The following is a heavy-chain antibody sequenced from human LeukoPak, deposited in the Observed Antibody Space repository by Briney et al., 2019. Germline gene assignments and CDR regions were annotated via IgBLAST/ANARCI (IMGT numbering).Heavy chain of an antibody. CDR1: GGSINSYY. J-gene: IGHJ3*02. CDR2: IYYSGTT. V-gene: IGHV4-59*01. Sequence: SETLSLTCTVSGGSINSYYWSRIRQPPGKGLEGIGYIYYSGTTNYNPSLKSRVTISVDTSKNQFSLKLSSVTAADTAVYYCARGYSGSYYLDPSFDIWGQGTMVTVSS. CDR3: ARGYSGSYYLDPSFDI. D-gene: IGHD1-26*01.